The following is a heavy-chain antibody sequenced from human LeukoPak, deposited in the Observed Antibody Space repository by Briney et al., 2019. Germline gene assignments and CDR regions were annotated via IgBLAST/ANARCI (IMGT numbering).Heavy chain of an antibody. V-gene: IGHV3-53*01. J-gene: IGHJ4*02. CDR3: ASHYCSAGSCYFDG. CDR1: GFSISYNY. Sequence: QPGGSLRLSCVVSGFSISYNYMSWVRQAPGKGLEWVSVIYSAGDSYYGDAVKGRFTISKDNSKNTVYLQMNRLRPEDMAVYYCASHYCSAGSCYFDGWGQGTLVTVSS. CDR2: IYSAGDS. D-gene: IGHD2-8*02.